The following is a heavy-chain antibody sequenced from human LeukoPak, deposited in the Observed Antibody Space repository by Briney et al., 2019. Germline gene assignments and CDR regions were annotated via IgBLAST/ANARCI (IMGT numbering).Heavy chain of an antibody. V-gene: IGHV3-30*18. J-gene: IGHJ6*03. CDR2: ISYDGSKK. D-gene: IGHD3-10*01. CDR1: GFTFSTYG. Sequence: GGSLRLSCAASGFTFSTYGMHWVRQAPGKGLEWVAVISYDGSKKYYADSVKGRFTISRDNSKNTLYLQTNSLRAEDTAVYYCAKSGVSLAYYYYMDVWGKGTTVTVSS. CDR3: AKSGVSLAYYYYMDV.